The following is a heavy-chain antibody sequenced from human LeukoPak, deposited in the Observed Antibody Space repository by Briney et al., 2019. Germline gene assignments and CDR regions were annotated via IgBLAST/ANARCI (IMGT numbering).Heavy chain of an antibody. CDR1: GGSITSSSYY. CDR3: ARQGMWLRTSYCSGGSCYRYYFDY. CDR2: IYYTGST. J-gene: IGHJ4*02. Sequence: PSETLSLTCTVSGGSITSSSYYWGWIRQPPGKGLEWIGSIYYTGSTFYNPSLKSRVTISVDTSKNQFSMKLSSVTAADTAVYYCARQGMWLRTSYCSGGSCYRYYFDYWGQGTLVTVSS. V-gene: IGHV4-39*01. D-gene: IGHD2-15*01.